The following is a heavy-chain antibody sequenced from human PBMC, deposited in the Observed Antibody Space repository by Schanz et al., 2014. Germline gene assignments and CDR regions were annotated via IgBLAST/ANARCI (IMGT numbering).Heavy chain of an antibody. V-gene: IGHV3-NL1*01. CDR2: MYINSGST. CDR1: GFTFSSYG. J-gene: IGHJ3*01. CDR3: ARDGGRDGYNLAFDV. D-gene: IGHD5-12*01. Sequence: QVQLVESGGDVVQPGRSLRLSCAASGFTFSSYGMHWVRQAPGKGLEWISSMYINSGSTQYADSVKGRFIISRDSSKNTLFLQMNSLRAEDTAVYFCARDGGRDGYNLAFDVWGQGTLVTVSS.